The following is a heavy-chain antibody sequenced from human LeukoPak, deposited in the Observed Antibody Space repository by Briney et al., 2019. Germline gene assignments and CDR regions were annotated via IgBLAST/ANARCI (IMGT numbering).Heavy chain of an antibody. D-gene: IGHD3-10*01. CDR3: ARDRPSGSYYREYYFDS. V-gene: IGHV3-7*01. J-gene: IGHJ4*02. CDR2: INQDGSEK. CDR1: GFTFSSYW. Sequence: GGSLRLSCAASGFTFSSYWMSWVRQAPGKGLEWVANINQDGSEKYCVDSVKGRFTISRDNAKNSLYLQMNSLRAEDTAVYHCARDRPSGSYYREYYFDSWGQGTLVTVSS.